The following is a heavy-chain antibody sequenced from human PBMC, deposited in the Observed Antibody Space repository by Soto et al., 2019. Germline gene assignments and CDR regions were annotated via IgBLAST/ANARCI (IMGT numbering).Heavy chain of an antibody. CDR2: ISYDGSNK. D-gene: IGHD1-26*01. J-gene: IGHJ4*02. CDR3: ARDMGELRFDY. V-gene: IGHV3-30*03. Sequence: QVQLVESGGGVVQPGRSLRLSCAASGFTFSSYGMHWVRQAPGKGLEWVAVISYDGSNKYYADSVKGRFTISRDNSKNTLYLQMNSLRAEDTAVYYCARDMGELRFDYWGQGTLVTVSS. CDR1: GFTFSSYG.